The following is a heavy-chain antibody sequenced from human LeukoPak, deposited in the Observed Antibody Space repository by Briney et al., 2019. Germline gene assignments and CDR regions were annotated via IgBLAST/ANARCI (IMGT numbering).Heavy chain of an antibody. CDR3: ATVGGDY. J-gene: IGHJ4*02. CDR2: FDPEDGET. V-gene: IGHV1-24*01. Sequence: ASVKVSCKASGYTCTSYDINWVRQATGQGLEWMGGFDPEDGETIYAQKFQGRVTMTEDTSTDTAYMELSSLRSEDTAVYYCATVGGDYWGQGTLVTVSS. D-gene: IGHD3-16*01. CDR1: GYTCTSYD.